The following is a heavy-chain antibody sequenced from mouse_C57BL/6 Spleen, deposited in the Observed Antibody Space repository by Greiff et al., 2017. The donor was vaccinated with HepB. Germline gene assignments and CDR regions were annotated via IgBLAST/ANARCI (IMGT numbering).Heavy chain of an antibody. V-gene: IGHV5-4*01. Sequence: EVHLVESGGGLVKPGGSLKLSCAASGFTFSSYAMSWVRQTPEKRLEWVATISDGGSYTYYPDNVKGRFTISRDNAKNNLYLQMSHLKSEDTAMYYCARDTTTDPFDYWGQGTTLTVSS. CDR3: ARDTTTDPFDY. J-gene: IGHJ2*01. D-gene: IGHD1-1*01. CDR2: ISDGGSYT. CDR1: GFTFSSYA.